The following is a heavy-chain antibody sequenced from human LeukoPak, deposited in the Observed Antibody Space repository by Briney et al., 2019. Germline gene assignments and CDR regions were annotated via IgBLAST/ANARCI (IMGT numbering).Heavy chain of an antibody. J-gene: IGHJ4*02. D-gene: IGHD1-26*01. CDR2: INPNSGNT. CDR1: GYTFTSHD. CDR3: TRVPRESYSH. V-gene: IGHV1-8*01. Sequence: ASVKVSCKASGYTFTSHDINWVRQATGQGLEWVGYINPNSGNTGYAQKFQGRVTLTRDTSINTAYMEVTSLRSEDTAVYYCTRVPRESYSHWGQGTLVTVSS.